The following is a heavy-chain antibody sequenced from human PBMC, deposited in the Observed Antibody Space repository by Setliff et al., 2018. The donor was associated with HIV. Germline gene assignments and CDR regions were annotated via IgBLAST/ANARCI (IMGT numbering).Heavy chain of an antibody. V-gene: IGHV1-69*13. J-gene: IGHJ6*03. CDR2: IIPIFGTA. D-gene: IGHD3-10*01. CDR3: AREGVSLWFGELPSSHYMDV. CDR1: GGTFSSYA. Sequence: GASVKVSCKASGGTFSSYAISWVRQAPGQGLEWMGGIIPIFGTANYAQKFQGRVTITADESTSTAYMELSSLRSEDTAVYYCAREGVSLWFGELPSSHYMDVWGKGTTVTVSS.